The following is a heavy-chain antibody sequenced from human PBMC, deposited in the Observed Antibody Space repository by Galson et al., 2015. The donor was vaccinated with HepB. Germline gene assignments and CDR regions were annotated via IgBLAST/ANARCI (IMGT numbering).Heavy chain of an antibody. J-gene: IGHJ4*02. V-gene: IGHV3-48*01. D-gene: IGHD2-2*01. CDR3: VRDSHHQYCSTTSCYFDY. CDR1: GFSFSNYN. CDR2: ISTSSKTI. Sequence: SLRLSCAASGFSFSNYNMDWVRQAPGKGLQWVSFISTSSKTIYYGDSVRGRFTISRDNAKNSLYLQMNNLRAEDSAVYYCVRDSHHQYCSTTSCYFDYWGQGALVTVSS.